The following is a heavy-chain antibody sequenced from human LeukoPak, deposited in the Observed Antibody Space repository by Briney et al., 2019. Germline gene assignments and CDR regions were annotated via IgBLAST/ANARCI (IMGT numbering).Heavy chain of an antibody. V-gene: IGHV4-59*01. CDR3: ARRTHWGPVFDY. J-gene: IGHJ4*02. CDR2: IFYNGST. Sequence: PSETLSLTCTVSAGSISSYYWGWIRQPPGKGLEWIGYIFYNGSTNYNPSLKSRVTISIDTSKNQFSLNLSSVTAADTAVYYCARRTHWGPVFDYWGQGTLVTVSS. CDR1: AGSISSYY. D-gene: IGHD7-27*01.